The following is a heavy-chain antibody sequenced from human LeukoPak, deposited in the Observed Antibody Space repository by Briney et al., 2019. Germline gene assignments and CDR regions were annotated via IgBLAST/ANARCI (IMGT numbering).Heavy chain of an antibody. J-gene: IGHJ4*02. CDR3: ARSLSSDY. CDR2: ISYSGRT. CDR1: GGSLNSFY. V-gene: IGHV4-59*01. Sequence: PSETLSLTCTVSGGSLNSFYWSWIRQPPGKGLEWIGYISYSGRTSYNPSLKSRVTISVDTSKNQISLKLTSVTAADTAIYYCARSLSSDYWGQGKLVTVSS. D-gene: IGHD2-2*01.